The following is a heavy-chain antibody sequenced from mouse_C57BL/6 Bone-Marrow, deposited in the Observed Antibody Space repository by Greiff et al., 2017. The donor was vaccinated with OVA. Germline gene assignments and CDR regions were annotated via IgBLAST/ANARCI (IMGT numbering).Heavy chain of an antibody. CDR2: IHPNSGST. J-gene: IGHJ1*03. V-gene: IGHV1-64*01. D-gene: IGHD1-1*01. CDR3: ARKTIYYGSLVWYFDV. Sequence: QVQLQQPGAELVKPGASVKLSCKASGYTFTSYWMHWVKQRPGQGLEWIGMIHPNSGSTNYNEKFKSKATLTVDKSSSTAYMQLSSLTSEDSAVYYCARKTIYYGSLVWYFDVWGTGTTVTVSS. CDR1: GYTFTSYW.